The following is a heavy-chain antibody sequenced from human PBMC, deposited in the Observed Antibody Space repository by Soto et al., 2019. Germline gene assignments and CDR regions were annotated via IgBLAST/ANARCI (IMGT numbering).Heavy chain of an antibody. CDR3: VLWVRGVINY. CDR1: GFTFSDPY. V-gene: IGHV3-72*01. J-gene: IGHJ4*02. CDR2: SRKRAQSYTT. D-gene: IGHD3-10*01. Sequence: EVQLVESGGGLVQPGGSLRLSCATSGFTFSDPYLEWVGQAPGKGLEWVGRSRKRAQSYTTEYAASVKGRFTISRDDSKNSLYLQVNSLTTDDTAVYYCVLWVRGVINYWGQGTLVTVSS.